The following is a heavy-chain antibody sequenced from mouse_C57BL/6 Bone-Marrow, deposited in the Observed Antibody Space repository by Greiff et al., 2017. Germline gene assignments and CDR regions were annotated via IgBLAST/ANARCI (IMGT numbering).Heavy chain of an antibody. V-gene: IGHV1-81*01. D-gene: IGHD1-1*01. CDR3: ARGGVVATRYYAMDY. Sequence: QVQLKESGAELARPGASVKLSCKASGYTFTSSGISWVKQRTGQGLEWIGEIDPRSGNTYYNEKFKGKATLTADKSSSKAYMELRSLTSEDSAVYFCARGGVVATRYYAMDYWGQGTSVTVSS. CDR2: IDPRSGNT. CDR1: GYTFTSSG. J-gene: IGHJ4*01.